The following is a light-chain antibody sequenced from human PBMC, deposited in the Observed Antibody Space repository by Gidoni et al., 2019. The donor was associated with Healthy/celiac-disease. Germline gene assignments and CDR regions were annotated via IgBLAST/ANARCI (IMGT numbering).Light chain of an antibody. CDR2: AAS. Sequence: DIQMTQSPSSLSASVGDRVTITCRASQSISSYLNWYKQKPGKAPKLLIYAASSLQSGVPSRFSGSGSGTDFTLTISSLQPEVFATYYCQQSYSTPRTFGQGTKVEIK. CDR3: QQSYSTPRT. J-gene: IGKJ1*01. CDR1: QSISSY. V-gene: IGKV1-39*01.